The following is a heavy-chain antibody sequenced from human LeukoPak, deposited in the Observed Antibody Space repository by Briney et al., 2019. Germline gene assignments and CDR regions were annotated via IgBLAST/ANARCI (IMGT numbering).Heavy chain of an antibody. CDR2: IIPFFGTA. V-gene: IGHV1-69*13. CDR3: ARGYYYDSSGYYYVPFDY. J-gene: IGHJ4*02. Sequence: GASVKVSCKASGGTFSSYAISWVRQAPGQGLEWMGGIIPFFGTANYAQKFQGRVTITADESTSTAYMELSSLRSEDTAVYYCARGYYYDSSGYYYVPFDYWGQGTLVTVSS. D-gene: IGHD3-22*01. CDR1: GGTFSSYA.